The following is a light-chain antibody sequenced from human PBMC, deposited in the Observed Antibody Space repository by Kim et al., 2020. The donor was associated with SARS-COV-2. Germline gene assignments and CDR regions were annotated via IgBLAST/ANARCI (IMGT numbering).Light chain of an antibody. V-gene: IGKV1-5*03. CDR1: QSNSMW. J-gene: IGKJ2*01. CDR3: QQYDNY. Sequence: STLSASVGDRVIITCRASQSNSMWLAWYQQKPGKAPKLLISKASSLPSGVPSRFSGSGSGTEFTLTISSLQPDDFGTYYCQQYDNYFGQGTKLEI. CDR2: KAS.